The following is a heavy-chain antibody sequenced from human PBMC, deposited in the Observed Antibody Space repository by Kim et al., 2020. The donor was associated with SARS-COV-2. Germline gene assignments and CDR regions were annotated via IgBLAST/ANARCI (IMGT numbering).Heavy chain of an antibody. CDR3: ATGVAAAGTPDDYYYYYGVDV. J-gene: IGHJ6*02. D-gene: IGHD6-13*01. CDR2: FDPEDGET. Sequence: ASVKVSCKVSGYTLTELSMHWVRQAPGKGLEWMGGFDPEDGETIYAQKFQGRVTMTEDTSTDTAYMELSSLRSEDTAVYYCATGVAAAGTPDDYYYYYGVDVWGQGTTVTVSS. V-gene: IGHV1-24*01. CDR1: GYTLTELS.